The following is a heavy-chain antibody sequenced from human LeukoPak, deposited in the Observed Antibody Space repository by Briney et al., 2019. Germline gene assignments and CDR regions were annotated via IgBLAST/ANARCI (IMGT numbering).Heavy chain of an antibody. CDR3: ARGRDIQGYFDY. CDR1: GDTFNNYA. Sequence: SVKGSCKASGDTFNNYAISWVRQAPGQGLEWMGGIIPMFGTINYAKKFQGRVTFSTDESTTTAYMELSSLRSEDTAVYFCARGRDIQGYFDYWGLGTLVTVST. J-gene: IGHJ4*02. V-gene: IGHV1-69*05. CDR2: IIPMFGTI.